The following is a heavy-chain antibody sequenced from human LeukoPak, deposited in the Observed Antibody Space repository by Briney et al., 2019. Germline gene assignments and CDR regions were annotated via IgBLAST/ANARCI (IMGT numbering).Heavy chain of an antibody. V-gene: IGHV3-66*01. J-gene: IGHJ4*02. CDR1: GFTFSTYW. CDR2: FYSGGST. CDR3: ARDQGIFDY. Sequence: GGSLRLSCAASGFTFSTYWLHWVRQAPGKGLEWVSVFYSGGSTRYADSVKGRFTISRDNSKNSLYLQMNSLRDEDSAVYYCARDQGIFDYWGQGTLVTISS.